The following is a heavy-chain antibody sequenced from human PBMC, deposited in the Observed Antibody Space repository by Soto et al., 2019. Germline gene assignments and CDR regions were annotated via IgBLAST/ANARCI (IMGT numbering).Heavy chain of an antibody. CDR2: ISGSGSDT. Sequence: EVQLLESGGGLVQPGGSLRLSCAASGFTFNSYVMSWVRQAPGKGLEWVSGISGSGSDTYYADSVKGRFTISRDNSKNTLHLQMNSLRAEDTALYYCTKNGRSGGSGPNWFDPWGQGTLVTVSS. D-gene: IGHD2-15*01. CDR3: TKNGRSGGSGPNWFDP. CDR1: GFTFNSYV. V-gene: IGHV3-23*01. J-gene: IGHJ5*02.